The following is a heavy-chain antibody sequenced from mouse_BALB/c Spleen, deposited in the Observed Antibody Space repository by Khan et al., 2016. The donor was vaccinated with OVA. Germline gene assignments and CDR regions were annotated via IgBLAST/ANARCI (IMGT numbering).Heavy chain of an antibody. Sequence: QVTLKESGPGILQPSQTLSLTCSLSGFSLSSSGMGVAWIRQPSGKGLEWLAHIWWDDDKRYNPALTSRLTISKDTSSNQVFLKIASVDTADTATDYCARIGWLLDYAMDYWGQGTSVTVSS. CDR1: GFSLSSSGMG. D-gene: IGHD2-3*01. J-gene: IGHJ4*01. V-gene: IGHV8-8*01. CDR2: IWWDDDK. CDR3: ARIGWLLDYAMDY.